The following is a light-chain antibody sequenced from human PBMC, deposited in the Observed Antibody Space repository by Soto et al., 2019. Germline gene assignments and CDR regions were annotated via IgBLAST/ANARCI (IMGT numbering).Light chain of an antibody. CDR3: QQRAGWPPT. J-gene: IGKJ4*01. V-gene: IGKV3-11*01. Sequence: EIVLTQSPATVSLSPGERATLSCWASQSLSSYLAWYQQKPGQAPRLLIYDASNRANGIPARFTGSGSGTDFTLTISSLEPEDLAVYCCQQRAGWPPTFGGGTKVDIK. CDR2: DAS. CDR1: QSLSSY.